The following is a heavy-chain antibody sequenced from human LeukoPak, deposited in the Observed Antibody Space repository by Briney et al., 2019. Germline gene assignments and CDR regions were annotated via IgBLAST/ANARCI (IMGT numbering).Heavy chain of an antibody. CDR2: IRYDGSNK. CDR1: GFTFSSYG. V-gene: IGHV3-30*02. Sequence: GGSLRLSFAASGFTFSSYGMHWVRQAPGKGLEWVAFIRYDGSNKYYADSVKGRFTISRDNSKNTLYLQMNSLRAEDTAVYYCARGGGSSWPYYFDYWGQGTLVTVSS. CDR3: ARGGGSSWPYYFDY. J-gene: IGHJ4*02. D-gene: IGHD6-13*01.